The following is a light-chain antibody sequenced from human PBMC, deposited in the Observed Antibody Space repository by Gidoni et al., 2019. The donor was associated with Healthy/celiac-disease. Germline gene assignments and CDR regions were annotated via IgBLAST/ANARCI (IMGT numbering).Light chain of an antibody. CDR1: QSVSSY. V-gene: IGKV3-11*01. Sequence: EIVLTQSPAPLSLSPGESATLSCRASQSVSSYLAWYQQKPGQALRLLIYDASNRATGLPARFSGSGSGTDFTLTISSLEPEDFAVYYCQQRSNWPLTFGGGTKVEIK. CDR3: QQRSNWPLT. J-gene: IGKJ4*01. CDR2: DAS.